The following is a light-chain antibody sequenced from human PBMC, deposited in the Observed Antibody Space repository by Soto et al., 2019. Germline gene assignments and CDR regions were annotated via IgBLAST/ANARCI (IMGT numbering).Light chain of an antibody. CDR2: DAS. CDR1: QSISSW. V-gene: IGKV1-5*01. J-gene: IGKJ1*01. Sequence: MRRTQSPSTLSDSVGDRVTITCRASQSISSWVAWYQQKPGKAPKLLIYDASSLESGVPSRFSGSGSGTDFSLTISSLQPDDFATYYCQQYHSYYPWTFGQGTKVDIK. CDR3: QQYHSYYPWT.